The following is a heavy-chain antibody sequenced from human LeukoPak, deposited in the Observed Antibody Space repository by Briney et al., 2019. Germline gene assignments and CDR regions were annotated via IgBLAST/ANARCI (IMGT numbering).Heavy chain of an antibody. D-gene: IGHD3-9*01. CDR1: GGSFSGYY. J-gene: IGHJ4*02. V-gene: IGHV4-34*01. Sequence: PSETLSLICAVYGGSFSGYYWSWIRQPPGKGLEWIGEINHSGSTNYNPSLKSRVTISVDTSKNQFSLKLSSVTAADTAVYYCARGFRDILTGYSFDYWGQGTLVTVSS. CDR3: ARGFRDILTGYSFDY. CDR2: INHSGST.